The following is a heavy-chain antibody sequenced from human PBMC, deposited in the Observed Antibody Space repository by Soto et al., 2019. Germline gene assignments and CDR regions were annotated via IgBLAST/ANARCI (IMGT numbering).Heavy chain of an antibody. Sequence: GGSLRLSCAASGFTFSSYAMSWVRQAPGKGLEWVSAISGSGGSTYYADSVKGRFTISRDNSKNTLYLQMNSLRAEDTAVYYCAKGGTELYDFWSGYGNWGQGTLVTVSS. V-gene: IGHV3-23*01. D-gene: IGHD3-3*01. J-gene: IGHJ4*02. CDR2: ISGSGGST. CDR3: AKGGTELYDFWSGYGN. CDR1: GFTFSSYA.